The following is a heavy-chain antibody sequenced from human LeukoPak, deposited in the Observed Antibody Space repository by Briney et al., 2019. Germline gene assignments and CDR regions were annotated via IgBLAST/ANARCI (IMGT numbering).Heavy chain of an antibody. J-gene: IGHJ3*02. CDR3: ASHYCSSTSCYPAFDI. D-gene: IGHD2-2*01. CDR1: GGTFSSYA. Sequence: ASVKVSCKASGGTFSSYAISWVRQAPGQGLEWMGGIIPIFGTANYVQKFQGRVTITADESTSTAYMELSSLRSEDTAVYYCASHYCSSTSCYPAFDIWGQGTMVTVSS. V-gene: IGHV1-69*13. CDR2: IIPIFGTA.